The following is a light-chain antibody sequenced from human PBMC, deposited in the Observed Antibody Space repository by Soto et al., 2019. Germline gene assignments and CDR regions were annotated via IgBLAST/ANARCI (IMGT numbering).Light chain of an antibody. Sequence: IVLTQCPGTLSLSPGERATLSCRASQSISNYLAWYQQRAGQAPRLLIYDASNRATGIPARFSGSGSGTDFTLTISSLESEDFAVYYCQQRSSWPPITFGQGTRLEI. J-gene: IGKJ5*01. CDR1: QSISNY. V-gene: IGKV3-11*01. CDR3: QQRSSWPPIT. CDR2: DAS.